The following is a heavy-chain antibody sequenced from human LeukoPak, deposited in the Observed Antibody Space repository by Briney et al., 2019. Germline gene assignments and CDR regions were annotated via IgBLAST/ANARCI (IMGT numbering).Heavy chain of an antibody. J-gene: IGHJ6*02. CDR3: ARFFGRSMAGSDPYGMDV. CDR1: GGSISSYY. V-gene: IGHV4-4*07. Sequence: SETLSLTCTVSGGSISSYYWSWIRQPAGKGLEWIGRIYATGSTNYNPPLKSRVTMSVDTSKNQFSLWLSSVTAADTSVYYCARFFGRSMAGSDPYGMDVWGQGTMVTVSS. CDR2: IYATGST. D-gene: IGHD5-24*01.